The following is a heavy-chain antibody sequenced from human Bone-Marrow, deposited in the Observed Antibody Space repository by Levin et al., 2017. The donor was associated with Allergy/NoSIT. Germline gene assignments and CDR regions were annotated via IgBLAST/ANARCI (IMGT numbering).Heavy chain of an antibody. D-gene: IGHD6-19*01. Sequence: SETLSLTCTVSGGSVSNYYWSWIRQPPGKGLEYIGYIYYTGSTNYNPSLKSRVTISVDTSKNQFSLRLSSVTAADTAVYYCARYGGSSGSHFLDSWGQGTLVTVSS. CDR2: IYYTGST. CDR3: ARYGGSSGSHFLDS. V-gene: IGHV4-59*02. CDR1: GGSVSNYY. J-gene: IGHJ4*02.